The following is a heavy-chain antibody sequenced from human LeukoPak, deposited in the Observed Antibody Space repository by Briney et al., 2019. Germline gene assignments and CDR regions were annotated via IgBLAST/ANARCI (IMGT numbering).Heavy chain of an antibody. Sequence: SETLSLTCTVSGGSISSSSYYWGWIRQPPGKGLEWIGSIYYSGSTYYNPSLKSRVTISVDTSKNQFSLKLSSMTAADTAVYYCARRGGNYYGSGSVNWFDPWGQGTLVTVSS. CDR2: IYYSGST. V-gene: IGHV4-39*01. D-gene: IGHD3-10*01. CDR1: GGSISSSSYY. J-gene: IGHJ5*02. CDR3: ARRGGNYYGSGSVNWFDP.